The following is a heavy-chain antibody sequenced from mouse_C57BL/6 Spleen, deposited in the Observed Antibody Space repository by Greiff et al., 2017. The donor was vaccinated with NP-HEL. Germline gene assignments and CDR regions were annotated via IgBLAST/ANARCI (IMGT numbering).Heavy chain of an antibody. CDR1: GYTFTDYE. V-gene: IGHV1-15*01. Sequence: VQLQQSGAELVRPGASVTLSCKASGYTFTDYEMHWVKQTPVHGLEWIGAIDPETGGTAYNQKFKGKAILTADKSSSTAYMELRSLTSEDSAVYYCTREGDSLFAYWGQGTLVTVSA. J-gene: IGHJ3*01. CDR2: IDPETGGT. D-gene: IGHD6-2*01. CDR3: TREGDSLFAY.